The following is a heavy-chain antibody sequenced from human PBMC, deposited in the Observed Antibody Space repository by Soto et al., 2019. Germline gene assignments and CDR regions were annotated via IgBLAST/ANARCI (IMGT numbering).Heavy chain of an antibody. CDR3: VKDLAARPDGAFDI. CDR2: ISSNGGST. J-gene: IGHJ3*02. V-gene: IGHV3-64D*08. Sequence: GGSLRLSCSASGFTFSSDGMHWVRQAPGKGLEYVSAISSNGGSTYYADSVKGRFTISRDNSKNTLYLQMSSLRAEDTAVYYCVKDLAARPDGAFDIWGQGTMVTVSS. D-gene: IGHD6-6*01. CDR1: GFTFSSDG.